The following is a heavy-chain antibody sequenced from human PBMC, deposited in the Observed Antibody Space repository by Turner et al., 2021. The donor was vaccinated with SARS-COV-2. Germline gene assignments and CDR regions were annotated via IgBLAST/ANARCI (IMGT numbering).Heavy chain of an antibody. J-gene: IGHJ4*02. CDR2: VYWNNEK. D-gene: IGHD3-10*01. Sequence: QITLKESGPTLVNPTQTLTLTCTFSGFSLTTSGVGVVWIRQPPGKALEWLALVYWNNEKRYSPSLKRRVTITKDTSKNQVVLTMTNVDPLDTATYFCTHTTGFGSSDFWGQGTLVTVSP. CDR1: GFSLTTSGVG. CDR3: THTTGFGSSDF. V-gene: IGHV2-5*01.